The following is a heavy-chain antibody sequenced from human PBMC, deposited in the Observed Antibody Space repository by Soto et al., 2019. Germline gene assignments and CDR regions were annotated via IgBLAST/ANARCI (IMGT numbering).Heavy chain of an antibody. CDR2: IYHSGST. Sequence: PSETLSLTCAVSGYSISSGYYWGWIRQPPGKGLEWIGSIYHSGSTYYNPSLKSRVTISVDTSKNQFSLKLSSVTAADTAVYYCARGPVVVVSAPYYFDYWGQGTRVTVS. D-gene: IGHD2-21*01. J-gene: IGHJ4*02. CDR3: ARGPVVVVSAPYYFDY. V-gene: IGHV4-38-2*01. CDR1: GYSISSGYY.